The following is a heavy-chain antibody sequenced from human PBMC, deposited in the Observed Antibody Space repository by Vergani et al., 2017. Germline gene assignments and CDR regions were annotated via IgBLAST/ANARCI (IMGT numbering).Heavy chain of an antibody. D-gene: IGHD2-21*01. CDR3: AKCVALWSTDDAFDI. V-gene: IGHV3-30*18. CDR2: ISYDGSDK. Sequence: VQLVESGGGLVKPGGSLRLSCAASGFTFNTYDIHWVRQAPGKGLEWVAVISYDGSDKYYADSVKGRFTISRDNSKNTLYLQMNSLRAEDTAVYYCAKCVALWSTDDAFDIWGQGTMVTVSS. J-gene: IGHJ3*02. CDR1: GFTFNTYD.